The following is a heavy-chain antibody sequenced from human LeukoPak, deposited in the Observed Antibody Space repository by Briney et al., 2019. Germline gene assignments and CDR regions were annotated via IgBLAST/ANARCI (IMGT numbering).Heavy chain of an antibody. Sequence: PGGSLRLSCAASGFTVSRNYMSWVRQAPGKGLEWVSVIYSGGSTYYADSVKGRFTISRDNSKNTLYLQMNSLRAENTAVYYCARDTGTTYYYGSGSSDGMDVWGQGTTVTVSS. CDR2: IYSGGST. D-gene: IGHD3-10*01. V-gene: IGHV3-66*01. CDR3: ARDTGTTYYYGSGSSDGMDV. CDR1: GFTVSRNY. J-gene: IGHJ6*02.